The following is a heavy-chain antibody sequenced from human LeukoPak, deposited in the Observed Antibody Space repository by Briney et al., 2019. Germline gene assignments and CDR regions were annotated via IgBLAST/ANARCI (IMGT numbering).Heavy chain of an antibody. V-gene: IGHV3-23*01. CDR2: ISGSGGST. CDR3: AKDLCGGDCSLFDY. J-gene: IGHJ4*02. CDR1: GFTFSSYA. D-gene: IGHD2-21*02. Sequence: SGGSLRLSCAASGFTFSSYAMGWVRQAPGKGLEWVSAISGSGGSTYYADSVKGRFTISRDNSKNTLYLQMNSLRAEDTAVYYCAKDLCGGDCSLFDYWGQGTLVTVSS.